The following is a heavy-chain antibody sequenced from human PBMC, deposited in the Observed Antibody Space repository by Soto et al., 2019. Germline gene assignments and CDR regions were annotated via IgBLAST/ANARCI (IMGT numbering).Heavy chain of an antibody. V-gene: IGHV4-30-4*01. D-gene: IGHD3-3*01. CDR3: ARGRYDFWSGYYSYYYYGMDV. CDR1: GGSVSNVCCC. J-gene: IGHJ6*02. CDR2: IYYSGST. Sequence: TLSRTSTFSGGSVSNVCCCRRSVLQPPVNVLEWIGYIYYSGSTYYNPSLKSRVTISVDTSKNQFSLKLSSVTAADTAVYYCARGRYDFWSGYYSYYYYGMDVWGQGTTVTVSS.